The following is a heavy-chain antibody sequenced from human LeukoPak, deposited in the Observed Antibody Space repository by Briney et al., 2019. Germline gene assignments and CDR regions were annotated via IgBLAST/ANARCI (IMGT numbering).Heavy chain of an antibody. CDR3: ARVRVPAVNYFDY. D-gene: IGHD2-2*01. Sequence: GGSLRLSCAASGFTFSNYWMTWVRQAPGKGLEWVANIGQDGGEKYYVDSVKGRFTISRDNTKDSLYLQMNSLRAEDTAVYYCARVRVPAVNYFDYWGQGTLVTFAS. V-gene: IGHV3-7*03. J-gene: IGHJ4*02. CDR2: IGQDGGEK. CDR1: GFTFSNYW.